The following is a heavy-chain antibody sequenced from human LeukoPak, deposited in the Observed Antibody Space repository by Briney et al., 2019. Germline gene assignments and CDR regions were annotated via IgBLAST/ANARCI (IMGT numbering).Heavy chain of an antibody. J-gene: IGHJ4*02. CDR2: ISGSGGST. D-gene: IGHD5-12*01. Sequence: GSLRLSCAASGFTFSSYAMSWVRQAPGKGLEWVSTISGSGGSTYYADSVEGRFTLSRDNSKHTLYLQMNSLRAEDTAVYYCAKASYSGYGPGDYWGQGTLVTVSS. CDR1: GFTFSSYA. CDR3: AKASYSGYGPGDY. V-gene: IGHV3-23*01.